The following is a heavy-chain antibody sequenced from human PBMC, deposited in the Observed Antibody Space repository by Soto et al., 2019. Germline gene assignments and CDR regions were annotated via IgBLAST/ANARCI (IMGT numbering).Heavy chain of an antibody. D-gene: IGHD6-6*01. CDR1: GFTFSNAW. CDR3: ARGGSSSDNGMDV. Sequence: GGSLRLSCAASGFTFSNAWMSWVRQAPGKGLEWVGRIKSKTDGGTTDYAAPVKGRFTISRDDSKNTLYLQMNSLKTEDTAVYYCARGGSSSDNGMDVWGQGTTVTVSS. V-gene: IGHV3-15*01. CDR2: IKSKTDGGTT. J-gene: IGHJ6*02.